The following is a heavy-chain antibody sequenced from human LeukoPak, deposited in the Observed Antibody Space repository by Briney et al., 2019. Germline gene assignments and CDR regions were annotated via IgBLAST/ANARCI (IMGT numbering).Heavy chain of an antibody. J-gene: IGHJ6*03. CDR3: ARDRLLEDRDYNYYYYMDV. V-gene: IGHV3-21*01. CDR1: GFTFSRYN. CDR2: ISSSSTNI. Sequence: GGSLRLSCAASGFTFSRYNMNWVRQAPGKGLEWVSSISSSSTNINYADSVKGRFTISRDNSKNTLDLQMNSLRAEDTAVYYCARDRLLEDRDYNYYYYMDVWGKGTTVTVSS. D-gene: IGHD2-21*01.